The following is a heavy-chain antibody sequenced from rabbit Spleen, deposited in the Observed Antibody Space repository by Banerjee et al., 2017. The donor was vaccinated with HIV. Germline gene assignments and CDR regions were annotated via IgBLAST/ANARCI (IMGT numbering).Heavy chain of an antibody. D-gene: IGHD6-1*01. V-gene: IGHV1S45*01. CDR2: INAVTGKA. CDR1: GFSFSNKAV. J-gene: IGHJ4*01. CDR3: ARADYTYGVGFYAYVTYFDL. Sequence: QEQLVESGGGLVKPEGSLTLTCTASGFSFSNKAVMCWVRQAPGKGLEWIACINAVTGKAVYANWAKGRFTFSKTSSTTVTLQVTSLTAADTATYLCARADYTYGVGFYAYVTYFDLWGPGTLVTVS.